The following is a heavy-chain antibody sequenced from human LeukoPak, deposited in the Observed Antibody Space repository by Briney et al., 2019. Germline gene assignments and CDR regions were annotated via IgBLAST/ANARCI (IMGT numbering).Heavy chain of an antibody. D-gene: IGHD1-14*01. CDR2: INWTSART. CDR3: VKDRRNPYRPEGPFDP. Sequence: GGSLRLSCAASGFTFEDYAMHWMRHAPAKGLEWVSGINWTSARTGYADSVKGRLTISRDNVMTSLYLQMNSLRPEDTALYYCVKDRRNPYRPEGPFDPWGQGTLVTVSS. J-gene: IGHJ5*02. CDR1: GFTFEDYA. V-gene: IGHV3-9*01.